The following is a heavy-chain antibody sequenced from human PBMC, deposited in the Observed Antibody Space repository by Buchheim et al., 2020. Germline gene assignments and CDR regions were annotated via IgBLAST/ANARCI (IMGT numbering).Heavy chain of an antibody. D-gene: IGHD3-3*01. Sequence: QVQLQESGPGLVKPSGTLSLTCTVSGGSISSYYWSWIRQPPGKGLEWIGYIYYSGSTNYNHSLKSRVTISVDTSKNQFSLKLSSVTAADTAVYYCARDQGYYDFWSGYSYNWFDPWGQGTL. V-gene: IGHV4-59*01. CDR1: GGSISSYY. CDR3: ARDQGYYDFWSGYSYNWFDP. CDR2: IYYSGST. J-gene: IGHJ5*02.